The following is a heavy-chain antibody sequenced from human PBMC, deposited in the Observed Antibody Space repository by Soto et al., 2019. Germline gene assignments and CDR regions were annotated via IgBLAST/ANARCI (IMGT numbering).Heavy chain of an antibody. J-gene: IGHJ5*02. D-gene: IGHD6-6*01. CDR1: GGSISSYY. V-gene: IGHV4-59*01. CDR3: ARAPARPNENWFDP. Sequence: SETLSLTCTVSGGSISSYYWSWIRQPPGKGLEWIGYIYYSGSTNYNPSLKSRVTISVDTSKNQFSLKLSSVTAADTAVYYCARAPARPNENWFDPWGQGXLVTVSS. CDR2: IYYSGST.